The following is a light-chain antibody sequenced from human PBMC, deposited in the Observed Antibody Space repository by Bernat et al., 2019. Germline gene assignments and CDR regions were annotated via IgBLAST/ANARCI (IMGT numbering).Light chain of an antibody. CDR3: QTWGTGIYV. CDR2: LNSDGSH. J-gene: IGLJ1*01. Sequence: QLVLTQSPSASASLGASVKVTCTLSSGHSSYAIAWHQQQPEKGPRYLMKLNSDGSHSKGDGIPDRFSGSSSGAERYLTISSLQSEDEADYYCQTWGTGIYVFRTGTKVTVL. V-gene: IGLV4-69*01. CDR1: SGHSSYA.